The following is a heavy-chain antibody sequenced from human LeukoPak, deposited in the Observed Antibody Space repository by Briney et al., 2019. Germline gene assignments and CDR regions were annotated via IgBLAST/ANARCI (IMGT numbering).Heavy chain of an antibody. CDR2: ISGSAGST. D-gene: IGHD2-2*01. J-gene: IGHJ4*02. Sequence: GGSLRLSCAASGFTFSSYAMSWVRQAPGKGLEWVSGISGSAGSTYYADSVKGRFTISRDNSKNTLYLQMNSLRVEDTAAYYCARDFDCSSTSCYSREYYWGQGTLVTVSS. CDR3: ARDFDCSSTSCYSREYY. V-gene: IGHV3-23*01. CDR1: GFTFSSYA.